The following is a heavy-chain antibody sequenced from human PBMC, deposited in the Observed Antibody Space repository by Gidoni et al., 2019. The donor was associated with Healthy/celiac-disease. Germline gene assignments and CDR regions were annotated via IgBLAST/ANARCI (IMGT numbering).Heavy chain of an antibody. CDR3: ARDRWGYSGYDSGGDFDY. D-gene: IGHD5-12*01. V-gene: IGHV1-2*04. J-gene: IGHJ4*02. CDR1: GYTFTGYY. Sequence: QVQLVQSGAEVKKPGASVKVSCKASGYTFTGYYMHWVGQAPGQGLEWMGWINPNSGGTNYEQKLQGWVTMTRDTSISTAYMELSRLRSDDTAVYYCARDRWGYSGYDSGGDFDYWGQGTLVTVSS. CDR2: INPNSGGT.